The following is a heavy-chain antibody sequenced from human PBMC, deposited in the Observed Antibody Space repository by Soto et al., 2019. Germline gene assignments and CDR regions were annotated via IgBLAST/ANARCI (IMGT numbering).Heavy chain of an antibody. Sequence: QVQLVQSGAEVKKPGASVKVSCKATGYSFTAFGLIWVRQAPGQGLEWMGWISGYNGDTNYAQNLQGRVTMTTDTSTSTGSMELRSLKSDDTAVYYCARAEAYRSSWYAMDVWGQGTTVIVS. J-gene: IGHJ6*02. CDR1: GYSFTAFG. D-gene: IGHD6-13*01. CDR2: ISGYNGDT. CDR3: ARAEAYRSSWYAMDV. V-gene: IGHV1-18*01.